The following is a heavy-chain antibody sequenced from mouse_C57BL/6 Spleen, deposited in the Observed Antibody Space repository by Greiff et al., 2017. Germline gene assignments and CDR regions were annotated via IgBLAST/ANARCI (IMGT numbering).Heavy chain of an antibody. Sequence: QVQLQQPGAELVKPGASVKLSCKASGYTFTSYWMHWVKQRPGQGLEWIGMIHPNSGSTNYNEKFKSKATLTVDKSSSTAYMQLSSLTSEDSAVYYCATYGSSSTSFDYWGQGTTLTVSS. V-gene: IGHV1-64*01. CDR2: IHPNSGST. CDR1: GYTFTSYW. D-gene: IGHD1-1*01. J-gene: IGHJ2*01. CDR3: ATYGSSSTSFDY.